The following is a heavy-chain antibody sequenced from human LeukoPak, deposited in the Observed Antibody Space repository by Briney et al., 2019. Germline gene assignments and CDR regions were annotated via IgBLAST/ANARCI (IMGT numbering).Heavy chain of an antibody. V-gene: IGHV3-48*03. CDR2: ISSSTNTI. J-gene: IGHJ4*02. Sequence: GGSLRLSCATSGFTFSSYEFNWVRQARGKGLEWVSYISSSTNTIYYADSVKGRFTISRDNAKESLYLQMNSLRVEDTAVYYCARDPLDSSGFPYYFDYWGQGALVTVSS. CDR3: ARDPLDSSGFPYYFDY. D-gene: IGHD3-22*01. CDR1: GFTFSSYE.